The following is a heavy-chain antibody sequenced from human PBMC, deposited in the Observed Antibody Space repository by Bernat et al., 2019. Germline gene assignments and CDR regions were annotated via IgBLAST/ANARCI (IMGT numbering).Heavy chain of an antibody. J-gene: IGHJ6*02. V-gene: IGHV4-39*01. D-gene: IGHD2-2*01. CDR2: IYYSGST. Sequence: QLQLQESGPGLVKPSETLSLTCTVSGGSISSSSYYWGWIRQPPGKGLEWIVSIYYSGSTYYNPSLKSRVTISVDTSKNQFSLKLSSVTAADTAVYYCAYRVVPAAMNYYYYYGMDVWGQGTTVTVSS. CDR3: AYRVVPAAMNYYYYYGMDV. CDR1: GGSISSSSYY.